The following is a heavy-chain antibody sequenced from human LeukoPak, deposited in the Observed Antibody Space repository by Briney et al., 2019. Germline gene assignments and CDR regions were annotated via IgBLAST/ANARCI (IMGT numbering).Heavy chain of an antibody. J-gene: IGHJ3*02. D-gene: IGHD3-22*01. Sequence: GASVKVSCKTSGYTFTSYDINWVRQATGKGLEWMGWMNPNSGSTDYAQKLQGRVTMTTDTSTSTAYMELRSLKSDDTAVYYCASLKNYYDSSGYLVTDAFDIWGQGTMVTVSS. CDR1: GYTFTSYD. CDR3: ASLKNYYDSSGYLVTDAFDI. V-gene: IGHV1-8*01. CDR2: MNPNSGST.